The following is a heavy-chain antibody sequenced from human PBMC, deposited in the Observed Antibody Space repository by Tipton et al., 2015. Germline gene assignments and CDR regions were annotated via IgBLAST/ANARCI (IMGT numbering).Heavy chain of an antibody. D-gene: IGHD5-24*01. Sequence: TLSLTCTVSGGGITSDGFYWSWIRQHPGKGLEWIGYIFYTESTYYNPSLKSRATLSVDTSKNQFSLKLSSVTAADTAVYYCARDGYNSNYFDYWGQGTLVTVSS. CDR1: GGGITSDGFY. CDR3: ARDGYNSNYFDY. J-gene: IGHJ4*02. CDR2: IFYTEST. V-gene: IGHV4-31*03.